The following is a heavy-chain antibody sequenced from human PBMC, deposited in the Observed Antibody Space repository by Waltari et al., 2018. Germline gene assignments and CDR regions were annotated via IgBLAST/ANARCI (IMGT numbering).Heavy chain of an antibody. Sequence: QVQLVESGGGVVQPGGSLRLSCAASGFTFSSYGMHWVRQAPGKGLEWVAFIRYDGSNQDYADSVKGRFTISRDNSKNTLYLQMNSLRAEDTAVYYCAKDSDPVYYYDSSGYSYFDYWGQGTLVTVSS. CDR3: AKDSDPVYYYDSSGYSYFDY. D-gene: IGHD3-22*01. CDR2: IRYDGSNQ. V-gene: IGHV3-30*02. CDR1: GFTFSSYG. J-gene: IGHJ4*02.